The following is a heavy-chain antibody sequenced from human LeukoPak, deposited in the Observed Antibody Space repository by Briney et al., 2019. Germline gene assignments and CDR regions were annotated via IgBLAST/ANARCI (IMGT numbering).Heavy chain of an antibody. J-gene: IGHJ4*02. D-gene: IGHD3-22*01. CDR1: GFTFSSYS. CDR2: ISSSSSYI. Sequence: GGSLRLSCAASGFTFSSYSMNWVRQAPGKGLGWVSSISSSSSYIYYADSVKGRFTISRDNAKNSLYLQMNSLRAEDTAVYYCARDYYYDSSGYKFDYWGQGTLVTVSS. V-gene: IGHV3-21*01. CDR3: ARDYYYDSSGYKFDY.